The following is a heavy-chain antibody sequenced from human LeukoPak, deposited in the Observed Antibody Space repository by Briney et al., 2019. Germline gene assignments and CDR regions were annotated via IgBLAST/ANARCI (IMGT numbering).Heavy chain of an antibody. CDR2: ISSSSSTI. J-gene: IGHJ4*02. V-gene: IGHV3-48*01. Sequence: PGGSLRLSCAASGFTFSSYSMNWVRQAPGKGLEWVSYISSSSSTIYYAGSVKGRFTISRDNSKNTLYLQMNSLRADDTAVYYCAKGKDCWGQGTLVTVSS. CDR1: GFTFSSYS. CDR3: AKGKDC.